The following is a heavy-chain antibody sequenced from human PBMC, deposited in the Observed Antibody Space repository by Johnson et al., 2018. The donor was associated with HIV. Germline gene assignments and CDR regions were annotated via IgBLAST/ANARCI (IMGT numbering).Heavy chain of an antibody. D-gene: IGHD1-14*01. V-gene: IGHV3-30*04. CDR3: ARDQGELRRTHAFDI. CDR2: ISYDGSNK. Sequence: QVQLVESGGGVVRPGGSLRLSCAASGFTFSSYAMHWVRQAPGKGLEWVAVISYDGSNKFYADSVKGRFTISRDNSKNTLYLQMNSLRHEDTAVYYCARDQGELRRTHAFDIWGQGTMVTVSS. J-gene: IGHJ3*02. CDR1: GFTFSSYA.